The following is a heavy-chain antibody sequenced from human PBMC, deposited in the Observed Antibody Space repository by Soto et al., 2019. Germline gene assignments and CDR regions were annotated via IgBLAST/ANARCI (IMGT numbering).Heavy chain of an antibody. D-gene: IGHD3-22*01. CDR2: IYYSGST. J-gene: IGHJ4*02. Sequence: QVQLQESGPGLVKPSQTLSLTCTVSGGSISSGGYYWSWIRQHPGKGLDWIGYIYYSGSTYYNPSLQSRVTVSVDTSKNQFSLRRSSVTAADTAVYYCARGAWGDYYDSSGPTYFDYWGQGTLVTVSS. V-gene: IGHV4-31*03. CDR3: ARGAWGDYYDSSGPTYFDY. CDR1: GGSISSGGYY.